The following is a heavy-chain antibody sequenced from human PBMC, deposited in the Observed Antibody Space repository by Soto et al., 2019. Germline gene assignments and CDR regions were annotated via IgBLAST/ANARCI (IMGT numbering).Heavy chain of an antibody. J-gene: IGHJ4*02. CDR1: GFTFSSYG. CDR3: AKVLGYCSSTSCPQPDDY. Sequence: QVQLVESGGGVVQPGRSLRLSCAASGFTFSSYGMHWVRQAPGKGLEWVAVISYDGSNKYYADSVKGRFTISRDNSKNTPYLQMNSLRAEDTAVYYCAKVLGYCSSTSCPQPDDYWGQGTLVTVSS. V-gene: IGHV3-30*18. D-gene: IGHD2-2*01. CDR2: ISYDGSNK.